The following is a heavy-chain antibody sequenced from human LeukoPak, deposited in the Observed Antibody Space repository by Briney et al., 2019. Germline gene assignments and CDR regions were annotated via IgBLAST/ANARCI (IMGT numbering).Heavy chain of an antibody. CDR2: INAGNGNT. Sequence: ASVKVSCKASGYTFTSYAMHWVRQAPGQRLEWMGWINAGNGNTKYSQKFQGRVTITRDTSASTAYMELSSLRSEDTAVYYCARVSRGVAPFFDYWGQGTLVTVSS. D-gene: IGHD3-10*01. V-gene: IGHV1-3*01. CDR1: GYTFTSYA. J-gene: IGHJ4*02. CDR3: ARVSRGVAPFFDY.